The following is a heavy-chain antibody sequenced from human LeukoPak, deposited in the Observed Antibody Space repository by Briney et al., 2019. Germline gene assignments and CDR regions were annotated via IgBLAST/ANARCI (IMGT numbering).Heavy chain of an antibody. CDR2: VSHSGTP. CDR1: GYSNSSGYY. V-gene: IGHV4-38-2*01. Sequence: SETLSLTCGVSGYSNSSGYYWGWIRQPPGKGLEWIGSVSHSGTPYYNPSLKSRLTISVDTSENQFSLKLTSVTAADTAVYYCASLNGRVFDYWGQGTLVIVSS. J-gene: IGHJ4*02. CDR3: ASLNGRVFDY. D-gene: IGHD1-26*01.